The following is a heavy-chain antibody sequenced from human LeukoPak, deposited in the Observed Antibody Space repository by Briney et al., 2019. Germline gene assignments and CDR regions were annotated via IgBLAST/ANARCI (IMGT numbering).Heavy chain of an antibody. CDR1: GYSFTSYW. J-gene: IGHJ5*02. V-gene: IGHV5-51*01. Sequence: GESLKISCKGSGYSFTSYWIGWVRQMPGKGLEWMVIIYPGDSDTRYSPSFEGQVTISADKSISTAYLQWSSLKASDTAMYYCARLRVGSSSYNWFDPWGQGTLVTVSS. CDR2: IYPGDSDT. D-gene: IGHD6-13*01. CDR3: ARLRVGSSSYNWFDP.